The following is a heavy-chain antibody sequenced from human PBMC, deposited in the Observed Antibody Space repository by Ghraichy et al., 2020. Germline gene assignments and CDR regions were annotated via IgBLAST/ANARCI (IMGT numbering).Heavy chain of an antibody. CDR2: ISSTSSYI. CDR1: GFPFTSYS. V-gene: IGHV3-21*01. CDR3: ARGPDMVAVPTSPDAFDV. Sequence: LSLTCAASGFPFTSYSMNWVRQAPGKGLEWVASISSTSSYIYYGDSLKGRVTIARDNARNTLLLHMSSLRADDTALYYCARGPDMVAVPTSPDAFDVWGQGTTVTVSS. D-gene: IGHD5-12*01. J-gene: IGHJ3*01.